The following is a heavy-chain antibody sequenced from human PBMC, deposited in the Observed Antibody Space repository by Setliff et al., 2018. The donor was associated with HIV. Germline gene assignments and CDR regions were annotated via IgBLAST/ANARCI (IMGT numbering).Heavy chain of an antibody. Sequence: PSETLSLTCTVSGASISSSGDHFWSWVRQPAGKGLEWIGRIRTSGDTKYNPSLQSRVSMSIDTSKNQFSLKLSSVTAADTAVYYCARNWGPNWFDPWGQGTLVTVSS. V-gene: IGHV4-61*02. D-gene: IGHD7-27*01. CDR1: GASISSSGDHF. CDR2: IRTSGDT. CDR3: ARNWGPNWFDP. J-gene: IGHJ5*02.